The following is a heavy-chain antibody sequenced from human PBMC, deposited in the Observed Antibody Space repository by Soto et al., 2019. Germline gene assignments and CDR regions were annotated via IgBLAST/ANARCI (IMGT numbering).Heavy chain of an antibody. CDR2: ISCYNGNT. D-gene: IGHD1-20*01. J-gene: IGHJ4*01. V-gene: IGHV1-18*01. Sequence: QVQLVQSVAEVRKPGASVKVSCKAFGYTFASYAITWVRQAPGQGLEWMGWISCYNGNTEYAQQDQDRVTKTTDTSKNTAYIELMSLRSDDTPIYYCEQSYDWNDAFETWGQGSLDHVSS. CDR1: GYTFASYA. CDR3: EQSYDWNDAFET.